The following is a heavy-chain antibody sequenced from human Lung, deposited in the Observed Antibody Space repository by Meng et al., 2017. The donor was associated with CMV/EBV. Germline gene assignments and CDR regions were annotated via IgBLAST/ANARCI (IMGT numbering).Heavy chain of an antibody. J-gene: IGHJ6*02. Sequence: SXXVSXXASGYTFTSYDINWVRQATGQGLEWMGWMNPNSGNTGYAQKFQGRVTMTRNTSISTAYMELSSLRSEDTAVYYCARNPYSSPGPPSPHVQYYYYGMDVWXQGTXVTVSS. CDR2: MNPNSGNT. CDR1: GYTFTSYD. V-gene: IGHV1-8*01. D-gene: IGHD6-13*01. CDR3: ARNPYSSPGPPSPHVQYYYYGMDV.